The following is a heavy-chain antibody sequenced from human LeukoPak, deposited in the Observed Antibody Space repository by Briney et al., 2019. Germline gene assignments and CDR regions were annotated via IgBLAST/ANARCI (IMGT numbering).Heavy chain of an antibody. CDR2: ISAYNGNT. Sequence: GASVKVSCKASGYTFTSYGISWVRQAPGQGLEWMGWISAYNGNTNYAQNLQGRVTMTTDTSTTTAHMELRSLRSDDTAVYYCARHGGVGPKRDYFDYWGPGTLVTVSS. D-gene: IGHD3-16*01. V-gene: IGHV1-18*01. J-gene: IGHJ4*02. CDR3: ARHGGVGPKRDYFDY. CDR1: GYTFTSYG.